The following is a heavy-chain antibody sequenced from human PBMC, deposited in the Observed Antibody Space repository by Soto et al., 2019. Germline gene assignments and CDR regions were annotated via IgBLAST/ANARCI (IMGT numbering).Heavy chain of an antibody. CDR2: INHSGST. CDR3: ARTRKHPGYYYYGMDV. CDR1: GGSFSGYY. J-gene: IGHJ6*02. Sequence: QVQLQQWGAGRLKPSETLSLTCAVYGGSFSGYYWSWIRQPPGKGLEWIGEINHSGSTNYNPSLKSRVTISVDTSKNQFSLKQSSVTAADTAVYYCARTRKHPGYYYYGMDVWGQGTTVTVSS. V-gene: IGHV4-34*01.